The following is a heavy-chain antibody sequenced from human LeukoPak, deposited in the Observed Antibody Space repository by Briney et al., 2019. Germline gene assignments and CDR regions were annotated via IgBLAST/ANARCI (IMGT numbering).Heavy chain of an antibody. Sequence: PGGSLRLSCAASGFTFNTYWMSWVREAPGKGLEWVANIKEDESEKYYVDSVKGRFTISRDNAKNSLYLQMNSLRAEDTAVYYCARGGVRRGYYDYWGQGTLVTASS. J-gene: IGHJ4*02. D-gene: IGHD1-14*01. V-gene: IGHV3-7*01. CDR2: IKEDESEK. CDR1: GFTFNTYW. CDR3: ARGGVRRGYYDY.